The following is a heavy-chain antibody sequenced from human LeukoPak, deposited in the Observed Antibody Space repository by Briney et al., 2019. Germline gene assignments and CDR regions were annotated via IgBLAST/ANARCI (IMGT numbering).Heavy chain of an antibody. CDR2: IYHSGNT. Sequence: PSETLSLTCAVSGDSISSHNWWKWVRQPPGKGLEWIGEIYHSGNTNYNPSLRSRVTISVDKSKNHFSLELSSVTAADTAVYYCAGNSGWYTNYWGRGSLVIVSS. CDR3: AGNSGWYTNY. D-gene: IGHD6-19*01. V-gene: IGHV4-4*02. J-gene: IGHJ4*02. CDR1: GDSISSHNW.